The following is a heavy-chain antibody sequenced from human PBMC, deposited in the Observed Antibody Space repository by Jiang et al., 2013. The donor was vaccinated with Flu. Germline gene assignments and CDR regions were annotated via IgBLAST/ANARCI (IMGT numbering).Heavy chain of an antibody. Sequence: TLSLTCTVSGGSISSSSYVLGLDPPAPRKGLEWIGSIYYSGSTYXNPSLKSRVTISVDTSKNQFSLKLSSVTAADTAVYYCARAGFGGSGWYDGSPFDYWGQGTLVTVSS. V-gene: IGHV4-39*07. J-gene: IGHJ4*02. CDR2: IYYSGST. CDR3: ARAGFGGSGWYDGSPFDY. CDR1: GGSISSSSYV. D-gene: IGHD6-19*01.